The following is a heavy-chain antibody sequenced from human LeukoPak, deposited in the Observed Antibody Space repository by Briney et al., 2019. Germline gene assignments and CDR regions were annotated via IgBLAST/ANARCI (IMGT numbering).Heavy chain of an antibody. CDR3: ARSVVAAGALFYYYYYMDV. V-gene: IGHV3-21*04. CDR2: ISSSGAYI. CDR1: GFTFSSYA. Sequence: GGSLRLSCAASGFTFSSYAMNWIRQAPGKGLEWVSSISSSGAYIYYADSVKGRFTISRDNSKNTLYLRMNSLRAEDTAVYYCARSVVAAGALFYYYYYMDVWGKGTTVTVSS. J-gene: IGHJ6*03. D-gene: IGHD2-15*01.